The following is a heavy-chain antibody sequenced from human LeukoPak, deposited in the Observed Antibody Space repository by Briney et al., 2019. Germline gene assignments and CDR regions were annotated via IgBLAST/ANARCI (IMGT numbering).Heavy chain of an antibody. J-gene: IGHJ5*02. Sequence: SETLSLTCTVSGGSISSYYWSWIRQPPGKGLEWIGYIYYSGSTNYNPSLKSRVTISVDTSKNKFSLKLSSVTAADTAVYYCARDRGDDFWTGVFDPWGQGTLVTVSS. D-gene: IGHD3-3*01. CDR1: GGSISSYY. V-gene: IGHV4-59*01. CDR3: ARDRGDDFWTGVFDP. CDR2: IYYSGST.